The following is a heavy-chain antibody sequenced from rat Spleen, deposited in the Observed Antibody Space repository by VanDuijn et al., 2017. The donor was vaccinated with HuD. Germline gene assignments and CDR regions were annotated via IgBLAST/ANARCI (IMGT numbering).Heavy chain of an antibody. J-gene: IGHJ3*01. CDR2: ISNGGGNT. CDR3: ARPSYGYPFAY. CDR1: GFTFSDYY. D-gene: IGHD1-7*01. V-gene: IGHV5-25*01. Sequence: EVQLVESDGGLVQPGRSLKLSCAASGFTFSDYYMAWVRQAPTKGLEWVASISNGGGNTYYRDSVKGRFTISRDNAKSTLYLQMDSLRSEDTATYYCARPSYGYPFAYWGQGTLVTVSS.